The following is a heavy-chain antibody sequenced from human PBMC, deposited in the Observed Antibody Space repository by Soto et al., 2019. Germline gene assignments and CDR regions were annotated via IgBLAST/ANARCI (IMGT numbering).Heavy chain of an antibody. D-gene: IGHD1-20*01. Sequence: PSENLALTCTVSGGSISSYYWSWIRQSPGKGLEWIGYIHYSGSTKSNPSLKSRVTISVDTSRNQVSLKLSSVTAADSAVYFCARARYQLLHPYYYGMDVWGQGTTVIVSS. CDR3: ARARYQLLHPYYYGMDV. CDR2: IHYSGST. J-gene: IGHJ6*02. V-gene: IGHV4-59*01. CDR1: GGSISSYY.